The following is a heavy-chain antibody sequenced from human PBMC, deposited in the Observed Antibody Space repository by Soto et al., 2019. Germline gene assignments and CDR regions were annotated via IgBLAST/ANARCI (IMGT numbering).Heavy chain of an antibody. Sequence: PGGSLRLSCAASGFTFSSYSMNWVRQAPGKGLEWVSSISSSSSYIYYADSVKGRFTISRDNAKNSLYLQMNSLRAEDTAVYYCASEVTAISLGVYFDYWGQGTRVTGSS. J-gene: IGHJ4*02. CDR3: ASEVTAISLGVYFDY. CDR2: ISSSSSYI. CDR1: GFTFSSYS. V-gene: IGHV3-21*01. D-gene: IGHD2-21*02.